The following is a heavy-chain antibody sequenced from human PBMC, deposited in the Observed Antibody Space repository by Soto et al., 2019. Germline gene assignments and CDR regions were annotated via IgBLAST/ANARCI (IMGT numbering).Heavy chain of an antibody. CDR1: GGSFSGYF. CDR3: ARLYPMYYYYYMDV. V-gene: IGHV4-34*01. J-gene: IGHJ6*03. CDR2: INHIGST. Sequence: SLTCVVYGGSFSGYFWSWIRQPPGKGLEWIGEINHIGSTNYNPSLRSRVTISVDTSKNQFSLKLGSVTAADTAVYYCARLYPMYYYYYMDVWDKGTTVTVSS. D-gene: IGHD2-2*01.